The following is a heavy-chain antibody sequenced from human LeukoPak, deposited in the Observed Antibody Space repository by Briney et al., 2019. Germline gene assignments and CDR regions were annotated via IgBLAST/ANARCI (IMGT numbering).Heavy chain of an antibody. CDR2: IHHSGST. CDR1: GGSIVSSTFY. V-gene: IGHV4-39*07. Sequence: SETLSLTCSVSGGSIVSSTFYWGWVRQPPGKGLEWIGIIHHSGSTYYNSSLKSRVTISVDTSKNTLSLKLNSVTAADTAVCYCARENWRDGYVGSKWGQGTLVTVSS. CDR3: ARENWRDGYVGSK. D-gene: IGHD5-24*01. J-gene: IGHJ4*02.